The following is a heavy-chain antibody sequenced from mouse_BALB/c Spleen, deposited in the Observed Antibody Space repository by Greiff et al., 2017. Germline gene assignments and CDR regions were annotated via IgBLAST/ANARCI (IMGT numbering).Heavy chain of an antibody. D-gene: IGHD2-1*01. CDR3: ASGEGNYLFDY. CDR1: GFTFSSYA. V-gene: IGHV5-6-5*01. CDR2: ISSGGST. J-gene: IGHJ2*01. Sequence: EVMLVESGGGLVKPGGSLKLSCAASGFTFSSYAMSWVRQTPEKRLEWVASISSGGSTYYPDSVKGRFTISRDNARNILYLQMSSLRSEDTAMYYCASGEGNYLFDYWGQGTTLTVSS.